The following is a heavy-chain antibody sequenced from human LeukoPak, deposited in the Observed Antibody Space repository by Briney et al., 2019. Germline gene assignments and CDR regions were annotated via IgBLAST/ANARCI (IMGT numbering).Heavy chain of an antibody. CDR2: LHPDGSHQ. J-gene: IGHJ4*02. Sequence: GGSLRLSCAASGFTFSTYFMSWVRQAPGKGLEWVANLHPDGSHQYYVDSVRGRFTISRDNAKNSLYLQMNSLRAEDTAVYYCARALSPDYWGQGTLVTVSS. V-gene: IGHV3-7*01. CDR3: ARALSPDY. CDR1: GFTFSTYF.